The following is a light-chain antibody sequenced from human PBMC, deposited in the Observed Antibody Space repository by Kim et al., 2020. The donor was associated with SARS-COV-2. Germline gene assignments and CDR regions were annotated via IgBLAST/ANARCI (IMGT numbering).Light chain of an antibody. V-gene: IGLV1-44*01. CDR2: NND. J-gene: IGLJ3*02. CDR3: AVWDDSLNGWV. Sequence: GQTVTISCSGSRSNIGSNAVNWYQQLPGTPPKLRIYNNDQRPSGVPERVSGFKSGTSASLAISGLRSDDDSDYYCAVWDDSLNGWVFGGGTQLTVL. CDR1: RSNIGSNA.